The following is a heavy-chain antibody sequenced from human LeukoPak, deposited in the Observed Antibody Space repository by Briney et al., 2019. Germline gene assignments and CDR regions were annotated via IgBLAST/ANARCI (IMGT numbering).Heavy chain of an antibody. CDR2: ISSSGSTI. Sequence: GASLRLSCAASGFTFSSYYISWVRQEPGKGLEWVSYISSSGSTISYAPSVKGRVTISIDKSKNSLYLQMSSLKAADTAVYYCARGPDSGGWYGFFFDYWGQGTLVTVSS. CDR1: GFTFSSYY. V-gene: IGHV3-48*03. CDR3: ARGPDSGGWYGFFFDY. J-gene: IGHJ4*02. D-gene: IGHD6-19*01.